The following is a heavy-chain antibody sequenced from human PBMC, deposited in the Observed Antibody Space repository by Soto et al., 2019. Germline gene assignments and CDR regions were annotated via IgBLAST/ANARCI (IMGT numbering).Heavy chain of an antibody. J-gene: IGHJ3*02. V-gene: IGHV3-21*01. Sequence: EVQLVESGGGLVKPGGSLRLSCAASGFTFSSYSVNWVRQAPGKGLEWVSSISSSSSYIFYADSVKGRFTISRDNAKNSLELQMNSLRAEDTAVYYCARGYHYYDSSGYDKWDAFDIWGQGTMVTVSS. CDR1: GFTFSSYS. D-gene: IGHD3-22*01. CDR3: ARGYHYYDSSGYDKWDAFDI. CDR2: ISSSSSYI.